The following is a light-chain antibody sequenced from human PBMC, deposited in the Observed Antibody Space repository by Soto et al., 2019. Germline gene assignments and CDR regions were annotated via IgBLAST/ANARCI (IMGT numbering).Light chain of an antibody. V-gene: IGKV1-5*01. CDR2: DAS. Sequence: DIQMTQSPSILSASLGDSVTITCRASESIRTWLAWYQHKPGKAPKFLIYDASSLESGVPSRFSGSGSGTEFTLTISNLQPDDFATYFCQQYNNYPRTFGQGTKVDIK. CDR3: QQYNNYPRT. CDR1: ESIRTW. J-gene: IGKJ1*01.